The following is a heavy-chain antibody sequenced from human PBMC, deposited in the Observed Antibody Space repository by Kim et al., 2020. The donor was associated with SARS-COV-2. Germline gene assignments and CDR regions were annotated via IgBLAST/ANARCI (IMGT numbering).Heavy chain of an antibody. V-gene: IGHV4-39*07. CDR3: ARDWSLEVGATQFGP. D-gene: IGHD1-26*01. CDR2: IYYSGST. CDR1: GGSISSSSYY. J-gene: IGHJ5*02. Sequence: SETLSLTCTVSGGSISSSSYYWGWIRQPPGKGLEWIGSIYYSGSTYYNPSLKSRVTISVDTSKNQFSLKLSSVTAADTAVYYCARDWSLEVGATQFGPWGQGTLVTVSS.